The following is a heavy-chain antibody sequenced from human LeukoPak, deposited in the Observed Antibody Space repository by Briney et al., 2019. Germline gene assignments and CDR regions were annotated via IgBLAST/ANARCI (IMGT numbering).Heavy chain of an antibody. D-gene: IGHD2-15*01. V-gene: IGHV3-30*03. J-gene: IGHJ4*02. CDR3: ARAPSISCSGNNCYPGY. CDR2: ISYDGSNK. Sequence: TGGSLRLSCAASGFTFSSYGMHWVRQAPGKGLEWVAVISYDGSNKYYADSVKGRFAISRDNAKSSVYLQMNSPRAEDTAVYYCARAPSISCSGNNCYPGYWGQGTPVTVSS. CDR1: GFTFSSYG.